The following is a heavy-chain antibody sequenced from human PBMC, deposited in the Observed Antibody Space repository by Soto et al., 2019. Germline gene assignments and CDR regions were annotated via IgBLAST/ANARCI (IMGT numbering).Heavy chain of an antibody. CDR3: ASLGTTVTSFDY. CDR2: IFHSGTT. CDR1: GGSMSSSNW. V-gene: IGHV4-4*02. Sequence: SETLSLTCAVSGGSMSSSNWWSWVRQPPVKGLECIGQIFHSGTTNHNPSLKSRVTISIDKSNNQFSLMLSSVTAADTAIYYCASLGTTVTSFDYWGQGTLVT. J-gene: IGHJ4*02. D-gene: IGHD4-17*01.